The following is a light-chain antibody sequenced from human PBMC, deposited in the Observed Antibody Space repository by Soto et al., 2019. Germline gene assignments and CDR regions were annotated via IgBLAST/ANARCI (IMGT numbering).Light chain of an antibody. V-gene: IGLV2-8*01. CDR3: SSYAGSNNLV. J-gene: IGLJ2*01. CDR1: SSDVGGYNY. Sequence: SVLTQPPSASGSPGQSVTISCTGTSSDVGGYNYVSWYQQHPGKAPKLIIYEVSKWPSGVPDRFSGSKSGNTASLTVSGLQAEDEADYYCSSYAGSNNLVFGGGTQLTVL. CDR2: EVS.